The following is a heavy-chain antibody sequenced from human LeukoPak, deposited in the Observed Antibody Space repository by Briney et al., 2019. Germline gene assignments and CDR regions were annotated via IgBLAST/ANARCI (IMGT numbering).Heavy chain of an antibody. V-gene: IGHV4-59*02. CDR3: ARGGYDILTGYYSFDY. Sequence: GSLRLSCAASGFTVSDNFMAWVRQAPGKGLEWIGYIYYSGSTNYNPSLKSRVTISVDTSKNQFSLKLSSVTAADTAVYYCARGGYDILTGYYSFDYWGQGTLVTVSS. CDR2: IYYSGST. D-gene: IGHD3-9*01. CDR1: GFTVSDNF. J-gene: IGHJ4*02.